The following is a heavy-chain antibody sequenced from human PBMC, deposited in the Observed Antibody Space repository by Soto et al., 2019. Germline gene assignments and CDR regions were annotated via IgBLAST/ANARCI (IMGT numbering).Heavy chain of an antibody. Sequence: QVQLVQSGAEVKKPGASVKVSCKASGYTFTSYEINWVRQATGQGLEWMGWMNPNSGDTGYAQKFQGRVTMTRNTSISTAYLELSSLRSEDTAVYYCARGEVLWFGELLRWGQGTLVTVSS. J-gene: IGHJ4*02. CDR2: MNPNSGDT. CDR1: GYTFTSYE. V-gene: IGHV1-8*01. D-gene: IGHD3-10*01. CDR3: ARGEVLWFGELLR.